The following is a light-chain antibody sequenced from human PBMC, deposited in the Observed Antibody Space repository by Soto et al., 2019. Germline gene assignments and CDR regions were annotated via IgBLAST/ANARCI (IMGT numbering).Light chain of an antibody. CDR1: QSVSRY. Sequence: EIVLTQSPATLSLSPGERATLSCRASQSVSRYLAWYQQKPGQAPRLLIYDASNRATGIPVRFSGSGSGTDFTLTISSLQSEDFAVYYCQQYNNWWTFGQGTKVDIK. J-gene: IGKJ1*01. CDR3: QQYNNWWT. V-gene: IGKV3-11*01. CDR2: DAS.